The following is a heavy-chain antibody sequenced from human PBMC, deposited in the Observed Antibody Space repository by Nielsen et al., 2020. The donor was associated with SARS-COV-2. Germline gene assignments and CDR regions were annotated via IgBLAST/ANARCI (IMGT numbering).Heavy chain of an antibody. Sequence: ASVKVSCKASGYTFTSYDINWVRQATGQGLEWMGWMNPNSGNTGYAQKFQGRVTMTRNTSISTAYMELGSLRSEDTAVYYCARGGITMGWFDPWGQGTLVTVSS. V-gene: IGHV1-8*01. D-gene: IGHD3-10*01. J-gene: IGHJ5*02. CDR3: ARGGITMGWFDP. CDR2: MNPNSGNT. CDR1: GYTFTSYD.